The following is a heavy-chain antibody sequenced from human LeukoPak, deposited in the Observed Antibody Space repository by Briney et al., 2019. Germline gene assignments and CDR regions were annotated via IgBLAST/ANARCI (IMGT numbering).Heavy chain of an antibody. CDR3: ARVSVDIVANDP. Sequence: ASVKVSCKASGYTFTGYYMHWVRQAPGQGLEWMGWISAYNGNTNYAQKLQGRVTMTTDTSTSTAYMELRSLRSDDTAVYYCARVSVDIVANDPWGQGTLVTVSS. CDR2: ISAYNGNT. CDR1: GYTFTGYY. D-gene: IGHD5-12*01. J-gene: IGHJ5*02. V-gene: IGHV1-18*04.